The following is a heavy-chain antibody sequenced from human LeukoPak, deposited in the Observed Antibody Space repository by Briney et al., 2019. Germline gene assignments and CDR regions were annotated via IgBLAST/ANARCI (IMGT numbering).Heavy chain of an antibody. CDR2: ISDDFGT. J-gene: IGHJ4*02. CDR1: GFTFSTYS. D-gene: IGHD2-2*01. Sequence: AGGSLRLSCAASGFTFSTYSMNWVRRAPGKGLEWVSAISDDFGTYHADSVKGRFTISRDNSRNTLYLQMTSLRAEDTAVYYCARGNSGHCTGATCYALDYWGQGTLVTVSS. CDR3: ARGNSGHCTGATCYALDY. V-gene: IGHV3-23*01.